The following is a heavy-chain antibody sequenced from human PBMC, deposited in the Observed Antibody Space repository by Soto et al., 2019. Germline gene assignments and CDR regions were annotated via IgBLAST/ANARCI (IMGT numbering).Heavy chain of an antibody. CDR3: AREVVETSSLWLDP. CDR1: GYTFTDHY. V-gene: IGHV1-2*02. J-gene: IGHJ5*02. Sequence: ASVKVSCKASGYTFTDHYIHWLRQAPGQSLEWMGWINPYSGGTHFARKFQDRVTMARDTSVSTAYMQLNSLKIDDTAVYYCAREVVETSSLWLDPWGQGTLVTVSS. D-gene: IGHD6-6*01. CDR2: INPYSGGT.